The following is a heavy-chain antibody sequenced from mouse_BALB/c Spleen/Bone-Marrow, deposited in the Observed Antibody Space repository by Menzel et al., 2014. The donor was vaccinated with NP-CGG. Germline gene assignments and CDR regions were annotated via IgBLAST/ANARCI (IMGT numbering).Heavy chain of an antibody. Sequence: VKLQESGPGLVAPSQSLSITCTVSGFSLTTYGVHWVRQPPGKGLEWLGLIWAGGSTNYNSALMSRLSISKDNSKSQVFLKMNSLQTDDTAMYYCAREGFYYDKAYWGQGTLVTVSA. V-gene: IGHV2-9*02. CDR3: AREGFYYDKAY. J-gene: IGHJ3*01. D-gene: IGHD2-4*01. CDR1: GFSLTTYG. CDR2: IWAGGST.